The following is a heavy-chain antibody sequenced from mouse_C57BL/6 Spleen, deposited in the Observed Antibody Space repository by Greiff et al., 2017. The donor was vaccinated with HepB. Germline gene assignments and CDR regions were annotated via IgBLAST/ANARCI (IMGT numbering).Heavy chain of an antibody. J-gene: IGHJ2*01. D-gene: IGHD2-1*01. CDR2: IDPETGGT. V-gene: IGHV1-15*01. CDR3: TRGSTMAYYFDY. CDR1: GYTFTDDE. Sequence: QVHVKQSGAELVRPGASVTLSCKASGYTFTDDEMHWVKQTPVHGLEWIVAIDPETGGTAYNQKFKGKAILTADKSSSPAYMELRSLTSEDSAVYNCTRGSTMAYYFDYWGQGTTLTVSS.